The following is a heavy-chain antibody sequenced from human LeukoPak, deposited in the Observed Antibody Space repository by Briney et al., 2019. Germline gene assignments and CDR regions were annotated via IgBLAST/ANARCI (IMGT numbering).Heavy chain of an antibody. V-gene: IGHV3-48*03. Sequence: GGSLTLSCAASGFIFSSYEMNWVRQARGKGVEWVSYISSSGNTINYADSVKRRFTISRDNAKNSLYLQMNNLRAEDTAVYYCTREEVVVLDALDIWGQGTMVTVAS. CDR2: ISSSGNTI. CDR1: GFIFSSYE. CDR3: TREEVVVLDALDI. J-gene: IGHJ3*02. D-gene: IGHD2-2*01.